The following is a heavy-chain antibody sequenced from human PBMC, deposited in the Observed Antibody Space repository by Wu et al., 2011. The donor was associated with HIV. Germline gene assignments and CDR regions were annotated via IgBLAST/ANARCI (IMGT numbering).Heavy chain of an antibody. CDR3: ARDFGGDGDS. CDR1: GYIFTTFD. D-gene: IGHD2-21*01. V-gene: IGHV1-69*06. J-gene: IGHJ4*02. CDR2: IIPIFGTA. Sequence: QVQLVQSGAEVKKPGASVKVSCKASGYIFTTFDINWLRQAPGQGLEWMGGIIPIFGTANYAQKFQGRVTITADKSTSTAYMELSSLRSGDTAMYYCARDFGGDGDSWGQGTLVTVSS.